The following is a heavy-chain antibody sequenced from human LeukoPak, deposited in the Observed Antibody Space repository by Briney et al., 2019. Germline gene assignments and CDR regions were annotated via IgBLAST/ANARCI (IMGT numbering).Heavy chain of an antibody. D-gene: IGHD3-10*01. CDR3: VAGGAFDI. Sequence: GRSLRLSCAASGFTFSSNWMSWVRQAPGKGLEWVANIKEDGSEKYYVDSVKGRFTISRDNAKNSLYLQMNSLRAEDTAVYYCVAGGAFDIWAQGTMVTVSS. V-gene: IGHV3-7*01. J-gene: IGHJ3*02. CDR1: GFTFSSNW. CDR2: IKEDGSEK.